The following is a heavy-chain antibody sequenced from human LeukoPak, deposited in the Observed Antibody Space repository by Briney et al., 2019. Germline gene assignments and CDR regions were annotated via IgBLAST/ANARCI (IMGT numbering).Heavy chain of an antibody. CDR2: ISSDGSNK. J-gene: IGHJ4*02. CDR1: RFTFNTFG. V-gene: IGHV3-30*03. CDR3: RAATKYRDYYYDY. D-gene: IGHD2-21*02. Sequence: GRSLRLSCAPSRFTFNTFGMHWVRQAPGKGLEWVAVISSDGSNKYYADSVKGRFTISRDNSKDTLYLQMSSLAIEDTAVYYCRAATKYRDYYYDYWGQGTLVTVSS.